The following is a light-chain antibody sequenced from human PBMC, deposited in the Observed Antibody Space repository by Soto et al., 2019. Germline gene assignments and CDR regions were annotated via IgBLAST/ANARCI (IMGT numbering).Light chain of an antibody. Sequence: QSALTQPASVTGSPGQSITISCSGTSEDVGGYNYVSWYQHHPAKGPKLMIYVVSNRPSGLSDRFSGSKSGNTASLTISGLQAEDEADYYCSSYTSSNTLVFGSGTKLTVL. CDR3: SSYTSSNTLV. J-gene: IGLJ1*01. CDR2: VVS. CDR1: SEDVGGYNY. V-gene: IGLV2-14*01.